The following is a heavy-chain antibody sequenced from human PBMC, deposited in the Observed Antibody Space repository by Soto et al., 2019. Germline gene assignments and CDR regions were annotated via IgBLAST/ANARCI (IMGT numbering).Heavy chain of an antibody. Sequence: EVQLVESGGGLVQPGGSLRLSCAASGFTFSSYAMHWVRQAPGKGLEYVSAISSNGGSTYYANSVKGRFTISRDNSKNTLYLQMGSLRAEDMAVYYCATLIRDHGMDVWGKGTTVTVSS. CDR1: GFTFSSYA. D-gene: IGHD3-10*01. CDR3: ATLIRDHGMDV. V-gene: IGHV3-64*01. J-gene: IGHJ6*04. CDR2: ISSNGGST.